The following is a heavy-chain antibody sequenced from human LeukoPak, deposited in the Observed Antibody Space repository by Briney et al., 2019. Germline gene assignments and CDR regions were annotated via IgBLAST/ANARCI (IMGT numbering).Heavy chain of an antibody. D-gene: IGHD6-25*01. CDR3: ASLGSEYDF. V-gene: IGHV4-59*08. CDR1: GASINSYY. J-gene: IGHJ4*02. CDR2: IYYGGTT. Sequence: SETLSLTCTVSGASINSYYWSWIRQPPGKGLEWIGYIYYGGTTKYNPSLKSRVTISADSSKNQFSLKLSSVTAADTAVYYCASLGSEYDFWGQGNLVTASS.